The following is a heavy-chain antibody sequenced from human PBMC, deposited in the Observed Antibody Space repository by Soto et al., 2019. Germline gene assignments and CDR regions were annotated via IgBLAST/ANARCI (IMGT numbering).Heavy chain of an antibody. CDR1: GGSMTSYY. J-gene: IGHJ5*02. D-gene: IGHD3-3*01. Sequence: LSLTCTVSGGSMTSYYWTWIRQPAGKGLEWIGRVYSSGGTHYNPSLKSRVTISLDTSKNQFSLRLLSVTDADTAVYFCARGQRFSDWFDPWGQGTLVTVSS. CDR3: ARGQRFSDWFDP. CDR2: VYSSGGT. V-gene: IGHV4-4*07.